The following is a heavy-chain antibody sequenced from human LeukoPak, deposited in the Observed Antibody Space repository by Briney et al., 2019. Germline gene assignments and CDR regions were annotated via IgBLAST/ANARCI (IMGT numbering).Heavy chain of an antibody. Sequence: SETLSLTCTVSGGSISSSSYYWGWIRQPPGKGLEWIGSIYYSGSTYYNPSLKSRVTISVDTSKNQFSLKLSSVTAADTAVYYCARGQLWVTVWWDRKDGYFDYWGQGTLVTVSS. V-gene: IGHV4-39*07. CDR2: IYYSGST. J-gene: IGHJ4*02. CDR1: GGSISSSSYY. D-gene: IGHD2-21*01. CDR3: ARGQLWVTVWWDRKDGYFDY.